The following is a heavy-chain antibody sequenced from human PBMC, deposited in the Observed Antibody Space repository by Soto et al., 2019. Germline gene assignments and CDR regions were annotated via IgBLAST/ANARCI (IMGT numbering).Heavy chain of an antibody. CDR2: ISYDGSNK. V-gene: IGHV3-30*18. CDR3: AKDRQTTVTTPPGDYYYYMDV. J-gene: IGHJ6*03. Sequence: GGSLRLSCAASGFTFSSYGMHWVRQAPGKGLEWVAVISYDGSNKYYADSVKGRFTISRDNSKNTLYLQMNSLRAEDTAVYYCAKDRQTTVTTPPGDYYYYMDVWGKGTTVTVSS. CDR1: GFTFSSYG. D-gene: IGHD4-17*01.